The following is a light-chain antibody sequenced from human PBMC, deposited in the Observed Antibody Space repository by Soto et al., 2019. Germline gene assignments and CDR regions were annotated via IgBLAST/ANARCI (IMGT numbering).Light chain of an antibody. CDR3: QQINSYPALT. V-gene: IGKV1-39*01. J-gene: IGKJ5*01. Sequence: DLQMTQSPSSLSSSFGDSVTITCRGSQSIGGYLTWYQQLPGKAPKLLIFAAYGLQSGVPSRFSGSGYGTEFTLTIRSLQPDDFATYCCQQINSYPALTCGGGTRLEIK. CDR1: QSIGGY. CDR2: AAY.